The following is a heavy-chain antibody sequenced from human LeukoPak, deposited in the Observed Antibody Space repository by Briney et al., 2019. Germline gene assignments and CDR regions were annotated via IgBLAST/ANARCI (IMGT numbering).Heavy chain of an antibody. CDR1: GGSISSYY. Sequence: PSETLSLTCTVSGGSISSYYWSWIRQPPGKGLEWIGYIYHSGSTNYDPSLKSRVTISVDTSKNQFSLKLSSVTAADTAVYYCARGSWNYVWFDPWGQGTLVTVSS. CDR2: IYHSGST. D-gene: IGHD1-7*01. V-gene: IGHV4-59*01. J-gene: IGHJ5*02. CDR3: ARGSWNYVWFDP.